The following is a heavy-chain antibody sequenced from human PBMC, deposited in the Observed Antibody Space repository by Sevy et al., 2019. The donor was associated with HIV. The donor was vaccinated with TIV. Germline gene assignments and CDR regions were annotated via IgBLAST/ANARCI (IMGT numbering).Heavy chain of an antibody. D-gene: IGHD2-8*01. J-gene: IGHJ6*02. CDR1: GGSISSSSYY. V-gene: IGHV4-39*01. CDR3: AGLGVYAIPSYYYYGMDV. CDR2: IYYSGST. Sequence: PSETLSLTCTVSGGSISSSSYYWGWIRQPPGKGLEWIGNIYYSGSTYYNPSLKSRVTISVDTSKNQFSLKLSSVTAADTAVYYCAGLGVYAIPSYYYYGMDVWGQGTTVTVSS.